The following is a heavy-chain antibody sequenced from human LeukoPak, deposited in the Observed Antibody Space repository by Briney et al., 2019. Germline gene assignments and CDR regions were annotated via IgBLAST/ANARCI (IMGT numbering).Heavy chain of an antibody. CDR3: ARPSTARWFDP. V-gene: IGHV1-2*04. CDR1: GYTFTGYY. J-gene: IGHJ5*02. Sequence: ASVKVSCKASGYTFTGYYIHWVRQAPGQGLEWMGWINPNSGGTNYAQKFQGWVTMTRDTSISTAYMELSRLRSDDTAVYYCARPSTARWFDPWGQGTLVTVSS. CDR2: INPNSGGT. D-gene: IGHD2-21*02.